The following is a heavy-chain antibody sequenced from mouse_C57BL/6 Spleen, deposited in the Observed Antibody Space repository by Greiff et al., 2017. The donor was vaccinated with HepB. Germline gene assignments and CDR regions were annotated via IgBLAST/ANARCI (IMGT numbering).Heavy chain of an antibody. J-gene: IGHJ4*01. D-gene: IGHD1-1*01. V-gene: IGHV2-5*01. CDR3: AKRDTTVVEAMDY. CDR2: IWRGGST. CDR1: GFSLTSYG. Sequence: VKVVESGPGLVQPSQSLSITCTVSGFSLTSYGVHWVRQSPGKGLEWLGVIWRGGSTDYNAAFMSRLSITKDNSKSQVFFKMNSLQADDTAIYYCAKRDTTVVEAMDYWGQGTSVTVSS.